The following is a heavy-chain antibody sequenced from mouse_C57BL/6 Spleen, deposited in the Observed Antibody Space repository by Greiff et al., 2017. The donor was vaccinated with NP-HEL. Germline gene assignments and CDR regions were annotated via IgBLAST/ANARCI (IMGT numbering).Heavy chain of an antibody. D-gene: IGHD2-4*01. CDR1: GYTFTSYW. CDR3: ARNAIYYDYDDYFDY. CDR2: IHPNSGST. J-gene: IGHJ2*01. V-gene: IGHV1-64*01. Sequence: VQLQQPGAELVKPGASVKLSCKASGYTFTSYWMHWVKQRPGQGLEWIGMIHPNSGSTNYNEKFKSKATLTVDKSSSTAYMQLSSLTSEDSAVYYCARNAIYYDYDDYFDYWGQGTTLTVSS.